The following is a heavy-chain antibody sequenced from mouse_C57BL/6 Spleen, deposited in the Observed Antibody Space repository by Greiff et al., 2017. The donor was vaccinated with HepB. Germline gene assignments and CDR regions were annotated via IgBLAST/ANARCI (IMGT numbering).Heavy chain of an antibody. D-gene: IGHD1-1*01. V-gene: IGHV1-20*01. CDR3: AREAYGSSYGYYFDY. J-gene: IGHJ2*01. CDR1: GYSFTGYF. Sequence: VQLKQSGPELVKPGDSVKISCKASGYSFTGYFMNWVMQSHGKSLEWIGRINPYNGDTFYNQKFKGKATLTVDKSSSTAHMELRSLTSEDSAVYYCAREAYGSSYGYYFDYWGQGTTLTAAS. CDR2: INPYNGDT.